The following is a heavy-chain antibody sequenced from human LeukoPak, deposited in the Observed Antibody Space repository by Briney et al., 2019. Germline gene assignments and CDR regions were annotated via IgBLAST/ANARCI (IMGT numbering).Heavy chain of an antibody. CDR3: ARSLVLLWFGELLSTYFDY. D-gene: IGHD3-10*01. J-gene: IGHJ4*02. Sequence: SETLSLTCAVSGGSISSSNWWSWVRQPPGKGLEWIGEIYHSGSTNYNPSLKSRVTISVDTSKNQFSLKLSSVTAADTAVYYCARSLVLLWFGELLSTYFDYWGQGTLVTVSS. CDR1: GGSISSSNW. V-gene: IGHV4-4*02. CDR2: IYHSGST.